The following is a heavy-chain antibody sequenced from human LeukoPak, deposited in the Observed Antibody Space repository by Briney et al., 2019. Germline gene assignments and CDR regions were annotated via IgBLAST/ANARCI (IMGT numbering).Heavy chain of an antibody. CDR1: GFTFRTYG. CDR3: ARDGYNEEDWFFDL. D-gene: IGHD5-24*01. V-gene: IGHV3-30*03. Sequence: GGSLRLSCAASGFTFRTYGIHWVRQAPGKGLEWVAVLSHDGNNKYYADSVKGRFTISRDNSKKTLYLQMNSLRAEDTAVYYCARDGYNEEDWFFDLWGRGILVTVSS. CDR2: LSHDGNNK. J-gene: IGHJ2*01.